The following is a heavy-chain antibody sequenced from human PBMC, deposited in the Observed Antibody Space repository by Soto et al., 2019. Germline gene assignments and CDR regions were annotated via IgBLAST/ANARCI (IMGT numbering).Heavy chain of an antibody. V-gene: IGHV3-30*18. CDR3: AKQESDWNVSLDY. Sequence: QVQLVESGGGVVQPGRSLRLSCAASGFSFSSYGMHWVRQAPGKGLEWVAMISYDGTDEYYADSVKGRFTISRDNSKNAVYLQMNSLRAENTDVYYCAKQESDWNVSLDYRGRGTLVTV. D-gene: IGHD1-1*01. CDR1: GFSFSSYG. CDR2: ISYDGTDE. J-gene: IGHJ4*02.